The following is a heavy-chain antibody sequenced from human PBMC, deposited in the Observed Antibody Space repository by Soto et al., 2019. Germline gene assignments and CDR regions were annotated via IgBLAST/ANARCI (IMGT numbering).Heavy chain of an antibody. J-gene: IGHJ4*02. V-gene: IGHV5-51*01. CDR2: IYPGDSDI. Sequence: PGESLKISCKGSGYSFTTYLIGWVRQMPGKGLEWMGIIYPGDSDIRYSPSFQGQVTFSADKFISTAYLQWGSLKASDTAMYYCASVTRGYIYGFDCWGQGTLVTVSS. CDR3: ASVTRGYIYGFDC. CDR1: GYSFTTYL. D-gene: IGHD5-18*01.